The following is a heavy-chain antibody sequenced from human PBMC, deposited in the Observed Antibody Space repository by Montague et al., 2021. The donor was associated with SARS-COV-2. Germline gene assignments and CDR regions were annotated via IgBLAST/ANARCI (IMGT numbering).Heavy chain of an antibody. CDR1: GGFFSSGDSY. Sequence: SETLSLTCSVSGGFFSSGDSYWGWLRQAPGKGLEWIGDLHYAGSAYYNPSLRSRVTISADTSKNQFSLKLNSVTAADTAVYYCVATYNGNWYYFDYWGREPWPPSPQ. CDR2: LHYAGSA. D-gene: IGHD6-13*01. J-gene: IGHJ4*02. CDR3: VATYNGNWYYFDY. V-gene: IGHV4-39*01.